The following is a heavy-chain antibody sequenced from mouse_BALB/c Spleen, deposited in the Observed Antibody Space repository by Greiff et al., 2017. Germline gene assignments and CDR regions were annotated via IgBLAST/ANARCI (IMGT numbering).Heavy chain of an antibody. CDR3: ASLTWDVPY. CDR1: GYTFTSYT. D-gene: IGHD4-1*01. J-gene: IGHJ3*01. CDR2: INPSSGYT. V-gene: IGHV1-4*01. Sequence: VKLMESGAELARPGASVKMSCKASGYTFTSYTMHWVKQRPGQGLEWIGYINPSSGYTNYNQKFKDKATLTADKSSSTAYMQLSSLTSEDSAVYYCASLTWDVPYWGQGTLVTVSA.